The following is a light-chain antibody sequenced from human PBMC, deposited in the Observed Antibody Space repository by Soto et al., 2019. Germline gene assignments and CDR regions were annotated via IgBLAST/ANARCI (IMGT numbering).Light chain of an antibody. J-gene: IGKJ1*01. CDR3: QHYDSYPWT. Sequence: DIQMTQSPSTLSASVGDRVTITCRASQSIDRWLAWYQQKSGKAPKFLIYDASSLESGVPSRFSGSGXGKDFTLNISTLQPDDFETYYCQHYDSYPWTFGQGTKVDIK. V-gene: IGKV1-5*01. CDR1: QSIDRW. CDR2: DAS.